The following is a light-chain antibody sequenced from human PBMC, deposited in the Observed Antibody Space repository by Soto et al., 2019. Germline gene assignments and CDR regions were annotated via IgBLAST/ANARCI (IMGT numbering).Light chain of an antibody. CDR1: QSVSSSY. CDR2: GAS. CDR3: QQYGSSPPCT. J-gene: IGKJ2*02. Sequence: EIVLTQSPGTLSLSPGERATLSCRASQSVSSSYLAWYQQKPGQAPRLLICGASSRATGIPDRFSGSGSGTDFTLTISRLEPEDFAVYYCQQYGSSPPCTFGQGTKLEIK. V-gene: IGKV3-20*01.